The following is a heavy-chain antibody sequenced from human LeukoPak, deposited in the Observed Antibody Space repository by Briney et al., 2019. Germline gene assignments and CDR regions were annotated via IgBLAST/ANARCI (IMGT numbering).Heavy chain of an antibody. D-gene: IGHD6-13*01. V-gene: IGHV4-59*01. CDR2: IYYSGST. CDR3: ARDLAAAGIDY. CDR1: GGSISSYY. J-gene: IGHJ4*02. Sequence: SETLSLTCTVSGGSISSYYWSWIRQPPGKGLEWIWYIYYSGSTNYNPSLKSRVTISVDTSKNQFSLKLSSVTAADTAVYYCARDLAAAGIDYWGQGTLVTVSS.